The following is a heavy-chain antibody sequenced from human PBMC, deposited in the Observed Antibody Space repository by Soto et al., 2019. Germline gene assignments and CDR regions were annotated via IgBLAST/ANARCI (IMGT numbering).Heavy chain of an antibody. Sequence: QVQLVQSGPEVKNPGASLKVSCKASGYTFTNYGITWVRQAPGQGLEWMGWITASNGNANYAREIQGRLTLTRDTSTNTASMELRCLRSDDTAVYYCARGASCSSTSCYDNFHYGLAVWGQGTTVIVSS. CDR3: ARGASCSSTSCYDNFHYGLAV. CDR1: GYTFTNYG. J-gene: IGHJ6*02. V-gene: IGHV1-18*01. CDR2: ITASNGNA. D-gene: IGHD2-2*01.